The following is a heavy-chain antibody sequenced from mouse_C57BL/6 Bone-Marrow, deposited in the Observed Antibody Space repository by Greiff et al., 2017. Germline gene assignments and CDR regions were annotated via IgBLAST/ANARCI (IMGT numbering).Heavy chain of an antibody. Sequence: PGQGLEWIGVTYPGNSDTSYNQKFKGKAKLTAVTSASTAYMELSSLTNEDSAVYYCTRFNYWGQGTTLTVSA. CDR2: TYPGNSDT. J-gene: IGHJ2*01. V-gene: IGHV1-5*01. CDR3: TRFNY.